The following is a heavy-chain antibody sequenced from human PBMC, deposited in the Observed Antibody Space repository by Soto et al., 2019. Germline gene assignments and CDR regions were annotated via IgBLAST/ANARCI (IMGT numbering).Heavy chain of an antibody. CDR1: GFTFRSYG. Sequence: GGSLRLSCAVSGFTFRSYGRSWIRQAPGKGLEWVSGISGSGGSTYYADSVKGRFTISRDNSKNTVYLQMNSLRAEDTAVYHCAKDLAPNLPYGMDVWGQATTVTVSS. J-gene: IGHJ6*02. CDR3: AKDLAPNLPYGMDV. CDR2: ISGSGGST. V-gene: IGHV3-23*01.